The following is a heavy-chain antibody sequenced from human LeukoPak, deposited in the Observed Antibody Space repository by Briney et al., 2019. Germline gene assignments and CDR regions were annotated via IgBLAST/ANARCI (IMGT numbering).Heavy chain of an antibody. CDR2: INPDSGVT. D-gene: IGHD3-10*01. CDR1: GYTFTDYY. J-gene: IGHJ3*02. CDR3: ARGRLGSGSQYDAFDI. V-gene: IGHV1-2*02. Sequence: ASVKVSCKASGYTFTDYYMHWVRQAPGQGLEWMGWINPDSGVTNYPQKFQGRVTMTRDTSISTAYMELSRLTSDDTAVFYCARGRLGSGSQYDAFDIWGQGTMVTVSS.